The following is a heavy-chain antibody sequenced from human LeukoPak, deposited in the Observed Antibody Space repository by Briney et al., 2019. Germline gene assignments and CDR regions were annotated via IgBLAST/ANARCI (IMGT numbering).Heavy chain of an antibody. Sequence: SETLSLTCTVSGGSISSGSYYWSWIRRHAGKGLEWIGRIYTSGSTNYNPSLKSRVTISVDTSKNQFSLKLSSVTAADTAVYYCARSNYYDSSGYESPFDYWGQGTLVTVSS. V-gene: IGHV4-61*02. J-gene: IGHJ4*02. CDR2: IYTSGST. D-gene: IGHD3-22*01. CDR3: ARSNYYDSSGYESPFDY. CDR1: GGSISSGSYY.